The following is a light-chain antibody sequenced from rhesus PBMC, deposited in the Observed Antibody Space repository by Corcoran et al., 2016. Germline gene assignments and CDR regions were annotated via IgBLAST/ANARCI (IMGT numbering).Light chain of an antibody. CDR2: GAS. CDR1: QSVSSY. J-gene: IGKJ3*01. V-gene: IGKV3-31*02. CDR3: QETSNVCT. Sequence: EIVMTQSPATLSLSPGETATISCRTSQSVSSYLAWYQQKHGQAPRLLILGASSRAPGIPDRFSGSGSGTDFTLTISSLEPEDCAVYYFQETSNVCTFGPGTKLDIK.